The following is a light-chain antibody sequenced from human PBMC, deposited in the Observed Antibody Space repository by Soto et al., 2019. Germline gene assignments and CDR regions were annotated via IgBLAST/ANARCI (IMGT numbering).Light chain of an antibody. CDR2: GAS. Sequence: EIVLTQSPGTLSLSPGERATLSCRASQSVSNSYVAWFQQTPGQAPRLLIYGASSRATGIPDRFSGSGSGTDFTLTISRLEPEDIAEYYCQQYGGSPLTFGGGTKVEIK. CDR1: QSVSNSY. J-gene: IGKJ4*01. V-gene: IGKV3-20*01. CDR3: QQYGGSPLT.